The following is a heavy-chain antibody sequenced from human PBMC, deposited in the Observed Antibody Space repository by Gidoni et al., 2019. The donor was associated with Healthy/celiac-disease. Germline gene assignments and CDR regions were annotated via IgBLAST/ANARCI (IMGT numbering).Heavy chain of an antibody. D-gene: IGHD6-19*01. CDR2: IIPILCTA. J-gene: IGHJ4*02. Sequence: QVQLVQSGAEVKKPGSSVKVSCKASGGTFSSYAISWVRQAPGQGLEWMGGIIPILCTANYAQKFQGRVTITADESTSTAYMELSSLRSEDTAVYYCARELVNIAVAGDGYCDYWGQGTLVTVSS. CDR1: GGTFSSYA. CDR3: ARELVNIAVAGDGYCDY. V-gene: IGHV1-69*01.